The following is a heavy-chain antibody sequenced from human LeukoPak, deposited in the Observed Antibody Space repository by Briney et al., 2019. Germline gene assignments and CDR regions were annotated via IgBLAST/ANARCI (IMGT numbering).Heavy chain of an antibody. CDR2: ISGGSRTM. Sequence: GGSLRLSCAASGFTFSSYWMRWVRQAPGKGLEWVSYISGGSRTMYYANSVKGRFTISRDNAKSSLYLQMNRLRDEDTAVYYCASFIGAAAKDFDYWGQGTLVTVSS. D-gene: IGHD2-2*01. CDR3: ASFIGAAAKDFDY. V-gene: IGHV3-48*02. J-gene: IGHJ4*02. CDR1: GFTFSSYW.